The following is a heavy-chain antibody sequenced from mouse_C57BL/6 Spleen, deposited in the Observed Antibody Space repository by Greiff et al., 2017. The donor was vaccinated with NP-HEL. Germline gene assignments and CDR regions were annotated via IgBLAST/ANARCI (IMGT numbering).Heavy chain of an antibody. V-gene: IGHV1-52*01. J-gene: IGHJ4*01. Sequence: QVQLQQPGAELVRPGSSVKLSCKASGYTFTSYWMHWVKQRPIQGLEWIGNIDPSDSETHYNQKFKDKATLTVDKSSSTAYMQLSSLTSEDSAVYYSARTGKDEGDYAMDYWGQGTSVTVSS. CDR1: GYTFTSYW. CDR3: ARTGKDEGDYAMDY. CDR2: IDPSDSET.